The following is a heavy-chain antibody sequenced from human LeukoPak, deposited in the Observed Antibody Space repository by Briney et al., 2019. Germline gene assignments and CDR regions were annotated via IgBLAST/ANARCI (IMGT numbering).Heavy chain of an antibody. CDR2: MNPNSGNT. V-gene: IGHV1-8*03. CDR1: GYTFTSYD. Sequence: ASVKVSCKASGYTFTSYDINWVRQATGQGLEWMGWMNPNSGNTGYAQKFQGRVTITRNTSISTAYMELRSLRSDDTAVYYCARGGYSNYGIYYYYMDVWGKGTTVTVSS. D-gene: IGHD4-11*01. CDR3: ARGGYSNYGIYYYYMDV. J-gene: IGHJ6*03.